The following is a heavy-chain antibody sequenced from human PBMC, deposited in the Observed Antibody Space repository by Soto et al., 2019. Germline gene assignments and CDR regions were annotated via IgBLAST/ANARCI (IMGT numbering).Heavy chain of an antibody. CDR2: IDPSDSYT. V-gene: IGHV5-10-1*01. Sequence: GESLPSSFNGSGYSFTSYCISWVRQMPGKGLEWMGRIDPSDSYTNYSPSFQGHVTISADKSISTAYLQWSSLKASDTAMYYCDRLMISWWYYQYVLSLCGNRTTGTVSS. D-gene: IGHD2-15*01. J-gene: IGHJ6*04. CDR1: GYSFTSYC. CDR3: DRLMISWWYYQYVLSL.